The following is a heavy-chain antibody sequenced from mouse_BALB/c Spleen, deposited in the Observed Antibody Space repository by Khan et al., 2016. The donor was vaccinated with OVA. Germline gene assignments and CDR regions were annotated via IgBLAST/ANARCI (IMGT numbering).Heavy chain of an antibody. Sequence: QVQLQQSAAELARPGASVKMSCKASGYTFTSYTMHWVKQRPGQGLEWLGYINPSSGYTEYNQKFKDKTTLTADKSSSTAYMQLSSLTSEDSAVYYCARGGSSHYAMDYWGQGTSVTVSS. V-gene: IGHV1-4*02. D-gene: IGHD1-1*01. J-gene: IGHJ4*01. CDR3: ARGGSSHYAMDY. CDR2: INPSSGYT. CDR1: GYTFTSYT.